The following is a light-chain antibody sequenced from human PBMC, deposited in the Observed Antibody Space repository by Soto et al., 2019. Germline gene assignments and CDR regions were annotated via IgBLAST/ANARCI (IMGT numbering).Light chain of an antibody. Sequence: EIVMTHSPATLSVSPGERATVSCRSSQSVSSNLAWYQQKPGQAPRLLIYGASTRATGIPARFSGSGSGTEFTLTISSLQSEVFAVYYCQQYNKCPFTFVCGNKVEI. V-gene: IGKV3-15*01. CDR3: QQYNKCPFT. J-gene: IGKJ4*01. CDR1: QSVSSN. CDR2: GAS.